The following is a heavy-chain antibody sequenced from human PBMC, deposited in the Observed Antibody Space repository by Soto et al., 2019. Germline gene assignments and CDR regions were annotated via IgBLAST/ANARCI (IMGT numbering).Heavy chain of an antibody. CDR2: INPYSGSA. J-gene: IGHJ3*02. D-gene: IGHD2-21*01. CDR1: GYTFTDYF. Sequence: VASVKVSCKASGYTFTDYFIHWVRQAPGQGLEWIGWINPYSGSADLSQKFQGRVTMTRDTSIGTAYMEVSSLRSDDTAVFYCARLMHYSHSGGSSHSGFDMWGQGTLVTVSS. V-gene: IGHV1-2*02. CDR3: ARLMHYSHSGGSSHSGFDM.